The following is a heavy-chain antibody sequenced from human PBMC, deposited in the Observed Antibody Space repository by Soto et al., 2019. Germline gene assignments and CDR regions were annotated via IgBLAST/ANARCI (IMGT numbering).Heavy chain of an antibody. Sequence: GGCRIWKRKPPGKGLEWIGYIYHSGSTYYNPSLKSRVTISVDRSRNQFSLKLSSVTAADTSVYYCARTPATSAALDYWGQGTLVTGFS. V-gene: IGHV4-30-2*01. CDR2: IYHSGST. D-gene: IGHD1-26*01. CDR1: GGC. CDR3: ARTPATSAALDY. J-gene: IGHJ4*02.